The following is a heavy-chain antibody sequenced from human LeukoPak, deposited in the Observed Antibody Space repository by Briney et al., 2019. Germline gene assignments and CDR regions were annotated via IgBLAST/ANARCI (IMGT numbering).Heavy chain of an antibody. CDR3: ARELAIFGVVISYYFDY. CDR2: IRYDGSNK. CDR1: GFTFSSYG. D-gene: IGHD3-3*01. Sequence: PGGSLRLSCAASGFTFSSYGMHWVRQAPGKGLEWVAFIRYDGSNKYYADSVKGRFTISRDNSKNTLYLQMNSLRAEDTAVYYCARELAIFGVVISYYFDYWGQGTLVTVSS. J-gene: IGHJ4*02. V-gene: IGHV3-30*02.